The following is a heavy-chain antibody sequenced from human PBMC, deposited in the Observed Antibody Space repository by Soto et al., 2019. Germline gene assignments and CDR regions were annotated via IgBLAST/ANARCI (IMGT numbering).Heavy chain of an antibody. CDR3: ATGLLRFLEWLPLADY. V-gene: IGHV1-24*01. J-gene: IGHJ4*02. CDR1: GYTLTELS. D-gene: IGHD3-3*01. Sequence: ASVKVSCKVSGYTLTELSMHWVRQAPGKGLAWMGGFDPEDGETIYAQKFQGRVTMTEDTSTDTAYMELSSLRSEDTAVYYCATGLLRFLEWLPLADYWGQGTLVTVS. CDR2: FDPEDGET.